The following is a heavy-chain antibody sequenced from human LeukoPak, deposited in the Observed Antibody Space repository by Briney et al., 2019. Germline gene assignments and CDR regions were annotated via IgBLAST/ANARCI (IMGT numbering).Heavy chain of an antibody. CDR1: GFTFSSYG. Sequence: GGSLRLSCAASGFTFSSYGMHWVRQAPGKGLEWVAFTRYDRSEKHYADSVKGRFTISRDNSENTLFLQMNSLRAGDTAVYYCAKNREPSGDYAGAFDFWGQGTLVTVSS. J-gene: IGHJ4*02. CDR2: TRYDRSEK. V-gene: IGHV3-30*02. D-gene: IGHD4-17*01. CDR3: AKNREPSGDYAGAFDF.